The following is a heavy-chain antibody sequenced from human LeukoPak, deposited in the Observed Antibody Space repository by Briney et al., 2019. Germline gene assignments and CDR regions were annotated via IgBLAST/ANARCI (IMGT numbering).Heavy chain of an antibody. CDR2: IYWDDDK. J-gene: IGHJ3*02. CDR1: GFSLSTRGVG. CDR3: AHRPPYSGSYLHDAFDI. Sequence: SGPTLVNPTQTLTLTCTFSGFSLSTRGVGVGWIRQPPGKALVWLALIYWDDDKRYSPSLKSRLTITKDTSKNQVVLTMTNMDPVDTATYYCAHRPPYSGSYLHDAFDIWGQETMVTVSS. D-gene: IGHD1-26*01. V-gene: IGHV2-5*02.